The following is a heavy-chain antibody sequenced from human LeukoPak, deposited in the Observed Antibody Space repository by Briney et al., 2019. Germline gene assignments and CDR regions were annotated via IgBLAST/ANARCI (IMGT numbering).Heavy chain of an antibody. CDR1: GFTFSSYW. CDR3: VGVGRVNGYDFDN. CDR2: INSDGSST. D-gene: IGHD5-12*01. J-gene: IGHJ4*02. Sequence: GGSLRLSCAASGFTFSSYWMHWVRQAPGKGLVWVSRINSDGSSTSYAESVKGRFTISRDNAKNTLFLQINSLRAEDTAVYYCVGVGRVNGYDFDNWGQGNLVIVSS. V-gene: IGHV3-74*01.